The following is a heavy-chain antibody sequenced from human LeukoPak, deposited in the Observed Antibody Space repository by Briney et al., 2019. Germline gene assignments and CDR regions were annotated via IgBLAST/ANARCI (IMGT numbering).Heavy chain of an antibody. D-gene: IGHD1-1*01. J-gene: IGHJ5*02. CDR3: ARDETGTNWFDP. CDR1: GYTFTSYG. V-gene: IGHV1-18*01. CDR2: ISAYNGNT. Sequence: ASVKVSCKASGYTFTSYGISWVRQAPGRGLEWMGWISAYNGNTNYAQKLQGRVTMTTDTSTSTAYMELRSLRSDDTAVYYCARDETGTNWFDPWGQGTLVTVSS.